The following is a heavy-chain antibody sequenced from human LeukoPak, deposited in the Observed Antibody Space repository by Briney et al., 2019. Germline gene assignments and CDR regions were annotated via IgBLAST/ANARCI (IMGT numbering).Heavy chain of an antibody. CDR3: ARTVDTHPYYFDY. D-gene: IGHD5-18*01. V-gene: IGHV3-30*04. J-gene: IGHJ4*02. CDR1: GFTFSSYA. Sequence: PGGSLRLSCAASGFTFSSYAMHWVRQAPGKGLEWVAVISYDGSNKYYADSVKDRFTISRDNSKNTLYLQMNSLRAEDTAVYYCARTVDTHPYYFDYWGQGTLGTVSS. CDR2: ISYDGSNK.